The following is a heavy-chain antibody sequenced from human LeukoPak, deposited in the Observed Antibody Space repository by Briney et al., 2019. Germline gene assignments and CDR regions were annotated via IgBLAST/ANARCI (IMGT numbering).Heavy chain of an antibody. CDR1: GFAVSTFA. CDR3: ARDVWTGVAVSDY. Sequence: GGSLRLSCVASGFAVSTFAMTWVRQAPGKGLEWLANIKEDGSIQYYLDSVRGRFTISRDNAKTSVYLQLNSLRADDTAVYYCARDVWTGVAVSDYWGQGTLVTVSS. CDR2: IKEDGSIQ. V-gene: IGHV3-7*01. J-gene: IGHJ4*02. D-gene: IGHD6-19*01.